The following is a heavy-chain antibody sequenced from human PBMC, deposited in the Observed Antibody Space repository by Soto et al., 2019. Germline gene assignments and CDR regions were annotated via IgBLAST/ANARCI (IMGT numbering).Heavy chain of an antibody. CDR3: AKSHDTSAYYLSIDS. CDR1: GYRFSEYA. CDR2: VTSSAIAT. J-gene: IGHJ4*02. D-gene: IGHD3-22*01. V-gene: IGHV3-23*01. Sequence: EVHLLKAGGGLVQPGGSLRLSCVGSGYRFSEYAMAWIRQAPGKGLEWVTGVTSSAIATYYADSVKGRFTISRNNSLNILYLQMDNLGADDTAVYYCAKSHDTSAYYLSIDSWGQGTQVTVSS.